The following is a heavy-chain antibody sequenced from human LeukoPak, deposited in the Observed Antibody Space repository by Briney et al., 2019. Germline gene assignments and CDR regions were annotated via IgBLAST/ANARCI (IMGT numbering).Heavy chain of an antibody. D-gene: IGHD6-19*01. J-gene: IGHJ4*02. CDR3: AKRSAESSGYFDY. CDR1: GITFIKYS. V-gene: IGHV3-23*01. Sequence: SGGSLRLSCAASGITFIKYSMTWVRQAPGKGLEWVSAITGSGAFTDYADSVKGRFTISRDNSKNTLYLQMNSLRDEDTGVYYCAKRSAESSGYFDYWGQGTLVTVSS. CDR2: ITGSGAFT.